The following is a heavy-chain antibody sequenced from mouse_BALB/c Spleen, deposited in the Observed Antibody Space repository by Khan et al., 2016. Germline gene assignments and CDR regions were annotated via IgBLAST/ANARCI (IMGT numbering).Heavy chain of an antibody. CDR3: AREENGYGSWFTY. J-gene: IGHJ3*01. CDR1: GFTFSTFG. D-gene: IGHD1-2*01. Sequence: EVELVESGGGLVQPGGSRKLSCAASGFTFSTFGMHWVRQAPEKGLEWVAYISSGSSTIYYANTVKGRFTISRDNTKNTLFLQMPSLKSVDTAMYYCAREENGYGSWFTYWGQGTLVTVSA. CDR2: ISSGSSTI. V-gene: IGHV5-17*02.